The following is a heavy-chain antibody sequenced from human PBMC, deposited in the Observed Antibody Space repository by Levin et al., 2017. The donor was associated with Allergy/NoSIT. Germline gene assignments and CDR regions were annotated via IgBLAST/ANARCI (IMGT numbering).Heavy chain of an antibody. CDR2: VNSNGGST. Sequence: GESLKISCAASGFTFFSYAMTWVRQAPGKGLEWVLTVNSNGGSTYYADSVKGRFTISRDNSKNTLFLQMNALRAEDTAVYYCAKDLVMYNSGVSFDFWGQGILVTVSS. CDR3: AKDLVMYNSGVSFDF. J-gene: IGHJ4*02. CDR1: GFTFFSYA. V-gene: IGHV3-23*01. D-gene: IGHD2-8*02.